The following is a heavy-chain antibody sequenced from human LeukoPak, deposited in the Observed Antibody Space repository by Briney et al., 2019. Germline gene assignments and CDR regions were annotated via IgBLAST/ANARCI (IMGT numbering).Heavy chain of an antibody. CDR3: AREGRELLSTYFDY. V-gene: IGHV1-69*13. CDR1: GGTFSSYA. J-gene: IGHJ4*02. Sequence: SVRVSCKASGGTFSSYAISWVRQAPGQGLEWMGGIIPIFGTANYAQKFQGRVTITADESTSTAYMELSSLRSEDTAVYYCAREGRELLSTYFDYWGQGTLVTVSS. CDR2: IIPIFGTA. D-gene: IGHD1-26*01.